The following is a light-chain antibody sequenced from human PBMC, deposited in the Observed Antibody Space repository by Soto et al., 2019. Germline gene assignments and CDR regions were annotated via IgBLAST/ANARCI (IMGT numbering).Light chain of an antibody. J-gene: IGKJ1*01. CDR1: QSISSW. V-gene: IGKV1-5*03. CDR3: QQYNSSPT. Sequence: DIQMTQSPSTLSASVGDRVTITCRASQSISSWLAWYQQKPGKAPKLLIYKASSLESGVPSRFSGSGSGTEFTLTISSLQPDDFATYYCQQYNSSPTFGQGTKVENK. CDR2: KAS.